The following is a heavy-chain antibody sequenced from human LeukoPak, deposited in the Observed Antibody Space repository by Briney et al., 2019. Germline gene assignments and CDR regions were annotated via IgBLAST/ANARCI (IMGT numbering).Heavy chain of an antibody. V-gene: IGHV3-48*03. D-gene: IGHD4-17*01. CDR1: GFTFRSYE. J-gene: IGHJ3*02. Sequence: GGSLRLSCAASGFTFRSYEMNWVRQAPGKGLEWVSYISGSGTTIYYADSVKGRFTISRDNAKNSLDLQLNSLRAEDTAVYYCARDRDYGDYYGEKAFDIWGQGTMVTVSS. CDR3: ARDRDYGDYYGEKAFDI. CDR2: ISGSGTTI.